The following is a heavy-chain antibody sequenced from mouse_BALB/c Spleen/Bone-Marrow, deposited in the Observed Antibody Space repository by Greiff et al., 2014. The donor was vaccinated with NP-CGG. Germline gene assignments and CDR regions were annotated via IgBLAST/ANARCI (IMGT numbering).Heavy chain of an antibody. V-gene: IGHV1-77*01. CDR2: IYPGNDGS. Sequence: QVQLKESGPELVKPGTSVKISCKASGYTFTDFVISWVKQKTGQGLEWIGEIYPGNDGSYYDERFKGKATLTADKSSNTAYMQLSSLTSEDSAVYFCAREGTGTGWYFDVWGAGTTVTVSS. D-gene: IGHD4-1*01. CDR1: GYTFTDFV. CDR3: AREGTGTGWYFDV. J-gene: IGHJ1*01.